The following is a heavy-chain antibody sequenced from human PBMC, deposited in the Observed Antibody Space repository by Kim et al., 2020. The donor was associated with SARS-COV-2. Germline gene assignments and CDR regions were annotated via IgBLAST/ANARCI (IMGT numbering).Heavy chain of an antibody. CDR2: IYYSGST. CDR3: ARDLLGDSGGNWFDP. J-gene: IGHJ5*02. D-gene: IGHD2-21*02. Sequence: SETLSLTCTVSGGSISSGGYYWSWIRQHPGKGLEWIGYIYYSGSTYYNPSLKSRVTISVDTSKNQFSLKLSSVTAADTAVYYCARDLLGDSGGNWFDPWGQGTLVTVSS. V-gene: IGHV4-31*03. CDR1: GGSISSGGYY.